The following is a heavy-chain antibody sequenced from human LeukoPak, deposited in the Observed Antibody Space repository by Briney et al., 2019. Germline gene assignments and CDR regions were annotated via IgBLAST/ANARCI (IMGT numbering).Heavy chain of an antibody. CDR3: ARAPENNSGSSDP. D-gene: IGHD6-19*01. CDR2: IYYTGST. Sequence: SQTLSLTCTVSGGSISSGGYYWSWIRQHPGKGLEWIGYIYYTGSTYYNPSLKSRVTISLDTSRNQFSLKLSSVTAADTAVYYCARAPENNSGSSDPWGQGTLVTVSS. CDR1: GGSISSGGYY. J-gene: IGHJ5*02. V-gene: IGHV4-31*03.